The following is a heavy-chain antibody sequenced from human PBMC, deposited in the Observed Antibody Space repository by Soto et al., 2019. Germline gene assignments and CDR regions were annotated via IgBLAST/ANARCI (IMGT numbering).Heavy chain of an antibody. CDR2: IHSSGSI. Sequence: SETLSLTCTVSGGSISSDDYYWSWIRQAPGRGLEWIGYIHSSGSIYYDPSLKSRATMSIDTAGNQYSLKVSSVTVADTAVYYCARDLDGLHDDTSGPFPRPGWGQGTLVTVSS. CDR1: GGSISSDDYY. CDR3: ARDLDGLHDDTSGPFPRPG. V-gene: IGHV4-30-4*01. D-gene: IGHD3-22*01. J-gene: IGHJ1*01.